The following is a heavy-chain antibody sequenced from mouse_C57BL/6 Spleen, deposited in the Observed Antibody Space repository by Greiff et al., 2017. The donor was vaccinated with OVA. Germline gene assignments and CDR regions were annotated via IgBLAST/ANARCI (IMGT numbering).Heavy chain of an antibody. J-gene: IGHJ2*01. CDR1: GFTFTDYY. D-gene: IGHD4-1*01. V-gene: IGHV7-3*01. CDR3: ARSSLGRYFDY. CDR2: IRNKANGYTT. Sequence: EVKLVESGGGLVQPGGSLSLSCAASGFTFTDYYMSWVRQPPGKALEWLGFIRNKANGYTTEYSASVKGRFTISRDNSQSILYLQMNALRAEDSATYYCARSSLGRYFDYWGQGTTLTVSS.